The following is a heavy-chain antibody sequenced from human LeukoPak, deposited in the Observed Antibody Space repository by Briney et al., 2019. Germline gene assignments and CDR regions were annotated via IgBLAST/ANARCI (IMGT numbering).Heavy chain of an antibody. CDR2: INHSGST. J-gene: IGHJ4*02. CDR1: GGSISSDSYY. CDR3: ARGSQNSSGYYGLDY. Sequence: TSSETLSLTCTVSGGSISSDSYYWSWIRQPPGKGLEWIGEINHSGSTNYNPSLKSRVTISVDTSKNQFSLKLSSVTAADTAVYYCARGSQNSSGYYGLDYWGQGTLVTVSS. D-gene: IGHD3-22*01. V-gene: IGHV4-39*07.